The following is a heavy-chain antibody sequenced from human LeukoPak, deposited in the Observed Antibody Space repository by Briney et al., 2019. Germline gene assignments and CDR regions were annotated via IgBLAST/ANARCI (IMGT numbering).Heavy chain of an antibody. CDR2: ISSSSSYI. CDR1: GFTFSSYS. D-gene: IGHD2-2*01. CDR3: ARDGDIVVVPAAVVGYYFDY. V-gene: IGHV3-21*01. Sequence: GGSLRLSCAASGFTFSSYSMNWVRQAPGKGLEWVSSISSSSSYIYYADSVKGRFTISRDNAKNSLYLQMNSLRAEDTAVYYCARDGDIVVVPAAVVGYYFDYWGQGTLVTVSS. J-gene: IGHJ4*02.